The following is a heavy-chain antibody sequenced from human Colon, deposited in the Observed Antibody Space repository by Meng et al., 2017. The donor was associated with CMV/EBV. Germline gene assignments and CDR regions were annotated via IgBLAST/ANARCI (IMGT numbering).Heavy chain of an antibody. V-gene: IGHV4-34*01. Sequence: QVQLQQCGAGLLKPSETLSLTCAISGGSFNAYYLPWIRQSPGKGLEWIGELNHSGSTNYNPSLKSRVTISIDTSKRHFSLRLTSVTAADTAVYYCARGRNGWLLPLDSWGQGTLVTVSS. D-gene: IGHD3-3*01. CDR1: GGSFNAYY. CDR3: ARGRNGWLLPLDS. CDR2: LNHSGST. J-gene: IGHJ4*02.